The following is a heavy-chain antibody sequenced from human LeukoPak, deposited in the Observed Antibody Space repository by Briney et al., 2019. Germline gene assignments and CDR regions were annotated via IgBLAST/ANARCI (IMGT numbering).Heavy chain of an antibody. D-gene: IGHD1-1*01. J-gene: IGHJ4*02. CDR3: ARDPRTVRI. Sequence: GGSLRLSCAASGITVSSNYMSWVRQAPGKGLEWVSVIYSGGRTYYADSVKGRFTISRDNSKNTLYLQMNSLRAEDTAVYYCARDPRTVRIWGQGTLVTVSS. CDR1: GITVSSNY. V-gene: IGHV3-53*01. CDR2: IYSGGRT.